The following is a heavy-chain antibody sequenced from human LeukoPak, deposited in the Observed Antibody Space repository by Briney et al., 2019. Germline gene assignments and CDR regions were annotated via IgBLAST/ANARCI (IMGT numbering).Heavy chain of an antibody. D-gene: IGHD1-1*01. Sequence: GGSLRLSCAGSGFSIRSYWMSWVRQAPGKGLEWVANIKQDGSAKYYVDSVRGRFTISRDNAENSVSLQMNSLRAEDTAVYYCARDHNYAFDNWGQGTLVSVAS. V-gene: IGHV3-7*01. CDR1: GFSIRSYW. CDR3: ARDHNYAFDN. J-gene: IGHJ4*02. CDR2: IKQDGSAK.